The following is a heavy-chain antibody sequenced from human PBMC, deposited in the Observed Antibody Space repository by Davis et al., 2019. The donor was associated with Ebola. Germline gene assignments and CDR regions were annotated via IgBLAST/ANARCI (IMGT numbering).Heavy chain of an antibody. CDR2: IYYSGST. CDR3: ARTYYYDSSGYYPFDY. D-gene: IGHD3-22*01. V-gene: IGHV4-30-4*07. CDR1: GGSISSGGYS. Sequence: MPSETLSLTCAVSGGSISSGGYSWSWIRQPPGKGLEWIGYIYYSGSTYYNPSLKSRVTISVDTSKNQFSLKLSSVTAADTAVYYCARTYYYDSSGYYPFDYWGQGTLVTVSS. J-gene: IGHJ4*02.